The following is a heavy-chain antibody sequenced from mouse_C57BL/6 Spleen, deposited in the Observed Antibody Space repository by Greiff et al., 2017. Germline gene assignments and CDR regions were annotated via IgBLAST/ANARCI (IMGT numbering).Heavy chain of an antibody. V-gene: IGHV14-3*01. CDR2: IDPANGNT. Sequence: EVKLVESVAELVRPGASVKLSCTASGFNIKNTHMNWVKQNPEQGLEWIGRIDPANGNTKYAPKFQGKATITADTSSNTAYLTLSCLTSEDTAIYYCALPSTTTIIGYYAIDYWGQGTSVTVSS. CDR3: ALPSTTTIIGYYAIDY. J-gene: IGHJ4*01. D-gene: IGHD1-1*01. CDR1: GFNIKNTH.